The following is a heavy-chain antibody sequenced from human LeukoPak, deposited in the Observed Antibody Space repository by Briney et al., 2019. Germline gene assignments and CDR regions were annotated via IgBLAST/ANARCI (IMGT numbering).Heavy chain of an antibody. J-gene: IGHJ6*02. D-gene: IGHD6-13*01. Sequence: PGGSLRLSCAASGFTFSSYWMSWVRQPPGKGLEWIGEINHSGSTNYNPSLKSRVTISVDTSKNQFSLKLSSVTAADTAVYYCAVAAGYYYYGMDVWGQGTTVTVSS. CDR2: INHSGST. CDR1: GFTFSSYW. CDR3: AVAAGYYYYGMDV. V-gene: IGHV4-34*08.